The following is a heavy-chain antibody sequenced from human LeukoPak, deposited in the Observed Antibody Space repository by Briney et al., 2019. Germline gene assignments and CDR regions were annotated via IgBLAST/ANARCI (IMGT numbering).Heavy chain of an antibody. V-gene: IGHV3-23*01. CDR1: GFTFSNYA. J-gene: IGHJ4*02. Sequence: GGSLRLSCAASGFTFSNYAMCWVRQAPGKGLEWVSSITGGGTRAYYADSVKGRFTISRDNSGYTLHLQMNSLRAEDTAVYYCASRSSTVAATVLFDYWGQGTLVTVSS. D-gene: IGHD6-13*01. CDR2: ITGGGTRA. CDR3: ASRSSTVAATVLFDY.